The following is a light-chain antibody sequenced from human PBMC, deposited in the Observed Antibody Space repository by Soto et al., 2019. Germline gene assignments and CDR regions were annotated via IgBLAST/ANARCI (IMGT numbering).Light chain of an antibody. V-gene: IGLV2-23*01. J-gene: IGLJ1*01. CDR1: SSDVGSYNP. CDR3: CSYAGSTTFI. CDR2: EGN. Sequence: QSALTQPASVSGAPGQSITISCTGTSSDVGSYNPVSWYQQHPGKAPKLMIYEGNKRPSGVSNRFSGSKSGNTASLTISGLQAEDEADYYCCSYAGSTTFISATGTKVTVL.